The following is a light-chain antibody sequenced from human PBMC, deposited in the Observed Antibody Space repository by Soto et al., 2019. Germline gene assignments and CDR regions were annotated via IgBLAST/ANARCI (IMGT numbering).Light chain of an antibody. Sequence: QSALTQPASVSGSPGQSITISCTGTSYDIGGYKYVSWYQHHPGSAPKLLLYDVSNRPSGISHRFSCSTSGNTAYLSISGRQEEDDADDYCRSYTRRNSIEGVFGGGTKRTVL. CDR1: SYDIGGYKY. J-gene: IGLJ2*01. CDR3: RSYTRRNSIEGV. V-gene: IGLV2-14*03. CDR2: DVS.